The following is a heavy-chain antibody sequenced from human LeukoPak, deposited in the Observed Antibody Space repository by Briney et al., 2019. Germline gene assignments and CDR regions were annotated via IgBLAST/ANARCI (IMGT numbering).Heavy chain of an antibody. CDR2: ISAYNGNT. J-gene: IGHJ4*02. V-gene: IGHV1-18*01. CDR1: GYTFTSYG. CDR3: VTRELRPRYCSSTSCYVPIDY. Sequence: ASVKASCKASGYTFTSYGISWVRQAPGQGLEWMGWISAYNGNTNYAQKLQGRVTMTTDTSTSTAYMELRSQRSDDTAVYYCVTRELRPRYCSSTSCYVPIDYWGQGTLVTVSS. D-gene: IGHD2-2*01.